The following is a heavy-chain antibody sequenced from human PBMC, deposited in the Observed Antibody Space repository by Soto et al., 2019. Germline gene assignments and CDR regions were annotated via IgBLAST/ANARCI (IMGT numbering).Heavy chain of an antibody. J-gene: IGHJ5*02. D-gene: IGHD6-25*01. Sequence: SETLSLTCTVSGGSIVGSYCSWIRQAAGKGLEWIGRIYSSGSTKYNPSLKSRVTMSVDTSKNQFSLRLTSVTAADTAVYYCARDRAPFESYSGARGWFDPWGPGTLVTVSS. CDR2: IYSSGST. V-gene: IGHV4-4*07. CDR1: GGSIVGSY. CDR3: ARDRAPFESYSGARGWFDP.